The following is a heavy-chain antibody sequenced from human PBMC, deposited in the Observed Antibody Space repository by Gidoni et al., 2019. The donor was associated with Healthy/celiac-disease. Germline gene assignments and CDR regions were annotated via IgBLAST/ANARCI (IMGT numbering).Heavy chain of an antibody. CDR2: ISSSGSTI. CDR1: GSPFSDYY. D-gene: IGHD4-17*01. CDR3: ARTYGDYDDAFDI. Sequence: VQLVVSGGGLVKSGGSLSLSCSASGSPFSDYYMSWRRQAPGKGLGWVSYISSSGSTIYYADSVKGRFTISRDNAKNSLYLQMNSLRAEDTAVYYCARTYGDYDDAFDIWGQGTMVTVSS. V-gene: IGHV3-11*01. J-gene: IGHJ3*02.